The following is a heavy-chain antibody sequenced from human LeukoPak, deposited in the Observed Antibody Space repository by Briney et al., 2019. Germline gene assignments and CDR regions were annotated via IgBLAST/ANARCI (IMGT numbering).Heavy chain of an antibody. CDR1: GYTFTSYG. CDR2: ISAYNGNT. Sequence: SVKVSCKASGYTFTSYGISWVRQAPGQGLEWMGWISAYNGNTNYAQKLQGRVTMTTDTSTSTAYMELRSLRSDDTAVYYCARDIVVVPAAQPPYYYYMDVWGKGTTVTVSS. D-gene: IGHD2-2*01. J-gene: IGHJ6*03. CDR3: ARDIVVVPAAQPPYYYYMDV. V-gene: IGHV1-18*01.